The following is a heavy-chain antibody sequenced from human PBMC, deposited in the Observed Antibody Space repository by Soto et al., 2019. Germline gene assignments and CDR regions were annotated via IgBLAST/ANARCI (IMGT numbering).Heavy chain of an antibody. V-gene: IGHV4-39*01. Sequence: SETLSLTCTVSGGSISSSSYYWGWIRQPPGKGLEWIGSIYYSGSTYYNPSLKSRVTISVGTSKNQFSLKLSSVTAADTAVYYCARRGRGSITMIVVVSAFDIWGQGTMVTVSS. D-gene: IGHD3-22*01. J-gene: IGHJ3*02. CDR3: ARRGRGSITMIVVVSAFDI. CDR2: IYYSGST. CDR1: GGSISSSSYY.